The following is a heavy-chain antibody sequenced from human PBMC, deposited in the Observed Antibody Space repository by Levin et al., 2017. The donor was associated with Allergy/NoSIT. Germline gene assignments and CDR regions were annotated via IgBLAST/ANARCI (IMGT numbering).Heavy chain of an antibody. CDR1: GYTFTSYY. CDR3: AREMGYCSGGSCYNSWFDP. Sequence: SGESLKISCKASGYTFTSYYMHWVRQAPGQGLEWMGIINPSGGSTSYAQKFQGRVTMTRDTSTSTVYMELSSLRSEDTAVYYCAREMGYCSGGSCYNSWFDPWGQGTLVTVSS. D-gene: IGHD2-15*01. V-gene: IGHV1-46*01. CDR2: INPSGGST. J-gene: IGHJ5*02.